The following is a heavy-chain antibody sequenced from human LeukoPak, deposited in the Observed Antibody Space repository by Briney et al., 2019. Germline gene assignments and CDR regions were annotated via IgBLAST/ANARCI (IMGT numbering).Heavy chain of an antibody. CDR1: GGTFSSYA. D-gene: IGHD3-22*01. J-gene: IGHJ4*02. V-gene: IGHV1-69*01. CDR3: ARSLGDYYDSSGYYPLFDY. CDR2: IIPIFGTA. Sequence: SVKVSCKASGGTFSSYAISWVRQAPGQGLEWMGGIIPIFGTANYAQKFQGSVTITADESTSTAYMELSSLRSEDTAVYYCARSLGDYYDSSGYYPLFDYWGQGTLVTVSS.